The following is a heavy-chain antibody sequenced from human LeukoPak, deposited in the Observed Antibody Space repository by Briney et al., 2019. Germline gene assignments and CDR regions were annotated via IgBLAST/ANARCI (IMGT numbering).Heavy chain of an antibody. J-gene: IGHJ4*02. CDR2: ISHHVNVK. D-gene: IGHD3-10*01. CDR3: VREGYYESGSSPTFYFDF. V-gene: IGHV3-30-3*01. Sequence: GGSLRLSCAASGFDFQNHVIHWVRQVPGKGLEWVAVISHHVNVKFYADSVKGRLTISRDNSAKAVYLQMNSLRPDDAAVYYCVREGYYESGSSPTFYFDFWGQGTVVTVSS. CDR1: GFDFQNHV.